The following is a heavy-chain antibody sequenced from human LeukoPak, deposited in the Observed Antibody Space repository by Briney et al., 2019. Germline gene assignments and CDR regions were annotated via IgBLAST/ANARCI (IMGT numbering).Heavy chain of an antibody. D-gene: IGHD3-22*01. Sequence: ASVKVSCKASGYTFTSYYMHWVRQAPGQGLEWMGIINPGGGGTSYAQKFQGRVTMTRDTSTSTVYMELRSLRSDDTAVYYCARDSDYYYDSSAWGFDYWGQGTLLTVSS. V-gene: IGHV1-46*01. CDR1: GYTFTSYY. J-gene: IGHJ4*02. CDR2: INPGGGGT. CDR3: ARDSDYYYDSSAWGFDY.